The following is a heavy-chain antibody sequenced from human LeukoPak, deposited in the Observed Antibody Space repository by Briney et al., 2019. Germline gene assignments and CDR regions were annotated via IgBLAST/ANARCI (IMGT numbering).Heavy chain of an antibody. Sequence: GGSLRLSCAASGFTVSTNYMSWVRQAPGKGLEWVSLIYSGGGTYYADSVKGRFTISRDNSRNTLSLQMNSLRVDDTAVYYCARGFRSVTTWGYFDYWGQGALLTVSS. J-gene: IGHJ4*02. CDR1: GFTVSTNY. CDR2: IYSGGGT. CDR3: ARGFRSVTTWGYFDY. D-gene: IGHD4-17*01. V-gene: IGHV3-66*01.